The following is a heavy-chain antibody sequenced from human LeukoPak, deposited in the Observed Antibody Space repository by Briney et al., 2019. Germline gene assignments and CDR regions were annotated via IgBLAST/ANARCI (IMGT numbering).Heavy chain of an antibody. CDR1: GYTFTSYY. J-gene: IGHJ3*02. CDR2: INPSGGST. D-gene: IGHD2-2*01. CDR3: ARPYCSSTSCYYNDAFDI. Sequence: ASVKVSCKASGYTFTSYYMHWVRQAPGQGLEWMGIINPSGGSTSYAQKFQGRVTMTRDTSTSTVYMELSSLRSEDTAVYYCARPYCSSTSCYYNDAFDIWGQGTMVTASS. V-gene: IGHV1-46*01.